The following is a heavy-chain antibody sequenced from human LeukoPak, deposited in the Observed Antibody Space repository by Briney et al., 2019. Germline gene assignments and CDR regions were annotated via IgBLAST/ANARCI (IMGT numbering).Heavy chain of an antibody. Sequence: GASVKVSCKASGYTFTNYYMHWVRQAPGQGLERMGIINPSGRSTSYAQKFQGRVTMTRDTSTSTDYIELSSLRSEDTATYYCARDNSVNSKAWWFDPWGQGTLVIVSS. CDR3: ARDNSVNSKAWWFDP. V-gene: IGHV1-46*01. CDR1: GYTFTNYY. D-gene: IGHD2/OR15-2a*01. CDR2: INPSGRST. J-gene: IGHJ5*02.